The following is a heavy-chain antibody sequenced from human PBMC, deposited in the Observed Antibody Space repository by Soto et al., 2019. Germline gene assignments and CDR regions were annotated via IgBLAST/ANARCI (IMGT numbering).Heavy chain of an antibody. Sequence: QVQLVQSGAEVKKPGASVKVSCKASGYTFTGYYMHWVRQAPGQGLEWMGWINPNSGGTNYAQKFQGWVTMTRDTSISTAYMELIWLRSDDTAVYYCARDRGYGDWYFDLWGRGTLVTVSS. D-gene: IGHD5-12*01. CDR3: ARDRGYGDWYFDL. CDR2: INPNSGGT. CDR1: GYTFTGYY. V-gene: IGHV1-2*04. J-gene: IGHJ2*01.